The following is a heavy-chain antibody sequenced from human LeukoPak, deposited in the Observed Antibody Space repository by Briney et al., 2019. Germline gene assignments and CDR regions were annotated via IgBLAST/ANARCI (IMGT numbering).Heavy chain of an antibody. V-gene: IGHV1-24*01. J-gene: IGHJ4*02. CDR3: ATLRPSIAAAVTGLTG. D-gene: IGHD6-13*01. Sequence: ASVKVSCKVSGYTLTELSMHWVRQAPGKGLEWMGGFDPEDGETIYAQKFQGRVTMTEDTSTDTAYMELSSLRSEDTAVYCCATLRPSIAAAVTGLTGWGQGTLVTVSS. CDR2: FDPEDGET. CDR1: GYTLTELS.